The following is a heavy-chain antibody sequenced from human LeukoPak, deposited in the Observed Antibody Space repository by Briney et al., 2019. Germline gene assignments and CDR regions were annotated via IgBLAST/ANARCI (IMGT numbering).Heavy chain of an antibody. V-gene: IGHV5-51*01. CDR3: ARRLGSIASGYYFFDY. CDR2: VYPGDSHT. Sequence: GESLKISCKGSGYSFTSYWIAWVRQMPGKGLEWMGLVYPGDSHTIYSPSSQGQVTISADKSISTAYLQWSSLKASDTAMYYCARRLGSIASGYYFFDYWGQGTLVTVSS. CDR1: GYSFTSYW. J-gene: IGHJ4*02. D-gene: IGHD2-21*01.